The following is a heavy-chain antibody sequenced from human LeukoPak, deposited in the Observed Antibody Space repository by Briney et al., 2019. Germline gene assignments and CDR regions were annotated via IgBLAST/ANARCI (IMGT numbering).Heavy chain of an antibody. Sequence: GGSLRLSCATSGFSFDHYGMHWVRQAPGKGLEWVAFIQYDGSKKYYVDSVKGRFTVSRDDSQKILYLQMNSLRPEDTAVYYFCKEQLNMINVAVIDDAFDVWGQGTVVTVSS. J-gene: IGHJ3*01. CDR3: CKEQLNMINVAVIDDAFDV. V-gene: IGHV3-30*02. CDR2: IQYDGSKK. D-gene: IGHD6-19*01. CDR1: GFSFDHYG.